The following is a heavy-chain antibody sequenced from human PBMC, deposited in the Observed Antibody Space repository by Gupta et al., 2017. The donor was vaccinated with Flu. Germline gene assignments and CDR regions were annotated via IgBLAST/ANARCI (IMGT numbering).Heavy chain of an antibody. J-gene: IGHJ6*02. D-gene: IGHD6-6*01. Sequence: DVQLVESGGGLVQPGGSLRLSCTASGFTMESHSIHWVRQAPGKGLELVSAISYNGGATYYADSVKGRFTISRDDSKNTLYLQMGSLGFDDTAIYYCAREPSDFDYFGMDVWGQGATVTVSS. CDR2: ISYNGGAT. V-gene: IGHV3-64*07. CDR1: GFTMESHS. CDR3: AREPSDFDYFGMDV.